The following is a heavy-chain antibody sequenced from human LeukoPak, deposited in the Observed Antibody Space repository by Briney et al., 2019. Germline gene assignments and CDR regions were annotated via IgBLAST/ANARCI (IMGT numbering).Heavy chain of an antibody. Sequence: SETLSLTCAVYGGSFSGYYWSWIRQPPGKGLEWIGEINHSGSTNYNPSLKSRVTISVDTSKNQFSLKLSSVTAADTAVYYCARDRSGGYSGIDYWGQGTLVTVSS. J-gene: IGHJ4*02. CDR1: GGSFSGYY. CDR2: INHSGST. D-gene: IGHD5-12*01. V-gene: IGHV4-34*01. CDR3: ARDRSGGYSGIDY.